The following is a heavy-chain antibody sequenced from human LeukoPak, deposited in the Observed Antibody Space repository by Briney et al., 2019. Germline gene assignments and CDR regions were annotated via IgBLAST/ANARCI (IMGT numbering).Heavy chain of an antibody. J-gene: IGHJ4*02. D-gene: IGHD6-13*01. CDR2: ISSSGSTT. V-gene: IGHV3-48*03. CDR1: GFTFSSYE. Sequence: GGSLRLSCAASGFTFSSYEMNWVRQAPGKGLEWVSYISSSGSTTYYADSVKGRFTISRDNAKNSLYLQMNSLRAEDTAVYYCARGASWSDYWGQGTLVTVSS. CDR3: ARGASWSDY.